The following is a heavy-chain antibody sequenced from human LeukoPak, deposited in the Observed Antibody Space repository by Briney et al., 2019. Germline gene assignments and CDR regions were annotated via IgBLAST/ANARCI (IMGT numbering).Heavy chain of an antibody. V-gene: IGHV3-23*01. D-gene: IGHD6-19*01. Sequence: GGSLRLSCAASGFTFSSYAMSWVRQAPGKGLEWVSAISGSGGSTYYADSVKGRFTISRDNSKNTLYLQMNSLRAEDTAVYYCASRNPSSGWYLLDYWGQGTLVTVSS. CDR1: GFTFSSYA. CDR3: ASRNPSSGWYLLDY. CDR2: ISGSGGST. J-gene: IGHJ4*02.